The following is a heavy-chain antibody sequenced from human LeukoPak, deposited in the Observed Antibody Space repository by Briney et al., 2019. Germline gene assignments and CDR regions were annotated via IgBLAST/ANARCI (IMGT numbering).Heavy chain of an antibody. V-gene: IGHV1-18*01. J-gene: IGHJ4*02. CDR2: ISAYNGNT. CDR1: GYTFTSYG. CDR3: ASKEFGGYGDYPKQPFDY. D-gene: IGHD4-17*01. Sequence: GASVTVSCKASGYTFTSYGISWVRQAPGQGLEWMGWISAYNGNTNYAQKLQGRVTMTTDTSTSTAYMELRSLRSDDTAVYYCASKEFGGYGDYPKQPFDYWGQGTLVTVSS.